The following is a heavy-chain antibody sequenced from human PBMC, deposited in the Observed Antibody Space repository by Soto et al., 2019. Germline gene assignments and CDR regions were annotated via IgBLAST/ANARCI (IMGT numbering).Heavy chain of an antibody. CDR1: GYTFTGYY. J-gene: IGHJ5*02. V-gene: IGHV1-2*04. CDR2: INPNSGGT. CDR3: ARGRYSYGYRFDP. D-gene: IGHD5-18*01. Sequence: ASLKVSCKASGYTFTGYYMHWVRQAPGQGLEWMGWINPNSGGTNYAQKFQGWVTMTRDTSISTAYMELSRLRSDDTAVYYCARGRYSYGYRFDPWGQGTLVTVSS.